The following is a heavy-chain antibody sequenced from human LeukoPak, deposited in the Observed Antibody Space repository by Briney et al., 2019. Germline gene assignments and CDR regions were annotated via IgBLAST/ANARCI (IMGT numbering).Heavy chain of an antibody. V-gene: IGHV4-59*01. Sequence: SETLSLTCTVSGGSISSYYWSWIRQPPGKGLEWIGYIYYSGSTNYNPSLKSRVTISVDTSKNQFSLKLGSVTAADTAVYYCARATSSVWYNWFDPWGQGTLVTVSS. CDR3: ARATSSVWYNWFDP. CDR1: GGSISSYY. CDR2: IYYSGST. D-gene: IGHD6-19*01. J-gene: IGHJ5*02.